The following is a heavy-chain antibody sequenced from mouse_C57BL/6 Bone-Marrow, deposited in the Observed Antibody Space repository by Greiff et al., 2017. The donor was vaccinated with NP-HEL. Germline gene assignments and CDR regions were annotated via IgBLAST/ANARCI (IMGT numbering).Heavy chain of an antibody. V-gene: IGHV5-2*01. Sequence: EVKVVKSGGGLVQPGESLKLSCESYEYEFPSHDMSWVRKTPEQRLELVAAINRDGGSTYYPDTMERRFILSRDNTKKTLYLQMSSLWSGDTALYYCARHPGFACWGQGTLGTVSA. J-gene: IGHJ3*01. CDR3: ARHPGFAC. CDR2: INRDGGST. CDR1: EYEFPSHD.